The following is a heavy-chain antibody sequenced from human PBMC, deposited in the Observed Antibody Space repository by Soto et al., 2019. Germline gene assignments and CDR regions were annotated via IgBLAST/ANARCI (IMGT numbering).Heavy chain of an antibody. D-gene: IGHD3-9*01. CDR3: ARLGPDILTGYYGYYAFDI. CDR1: GYTFTGYY. CDR2: INPNSGGT. Sequence: ASVKVSCKASGYTFTGYYMHWVRQAPGQGLEWMGWINPNSGGTNYAQKFQGWVTMTRDTSISTAYMELSRLRSDDTAVYYCARLGPDILTGYYGYYAFDIWGQGTMVTVSS. J-gene: IGHJ3*02. V-gene: IGHV1-2*04.